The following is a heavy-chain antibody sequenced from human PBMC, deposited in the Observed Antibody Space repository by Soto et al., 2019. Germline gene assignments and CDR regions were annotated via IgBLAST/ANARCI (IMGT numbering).Heavy chain of an antibody. V-gene: IGHV3-21*01. J-gene: IGHJ2*01. Sequence: EVQLVESGGGLVKPGGSLRLSCAASGFTFSSYSMNWVRQAPGKGLEWVSSISSSSSYIYYADSVKGRFTISRDNAKNSLYLQMNSLRAEDTAVYYCAGDPIAAAGRHWYFDLWGRGTLVTVSS. CDR3: AGDPIAAAGRHWYFDL. D-gene: IGHD6-13*01. CDR2: ISSSSSYI. CDR1: GFTFSSYS.